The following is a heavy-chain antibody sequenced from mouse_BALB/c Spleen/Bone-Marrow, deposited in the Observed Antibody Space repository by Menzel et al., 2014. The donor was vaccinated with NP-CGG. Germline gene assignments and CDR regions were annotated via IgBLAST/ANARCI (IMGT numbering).Heavy chain of an antibody. CDR2: ISGGGSYT. V-gene: IGHV5-9-2*01. CDR3: ARHAYYDQTEVSFVY. CDR1: GFSFDSYG. J-gene: IGHJ3*01. D-gene: IGHD2-4*01. Sequence: EVKVVDSGGGLAKSGGSLKLSCAASGFSFDSYGMSWVRQTPEKRLEWVATISGGGSYTFYPDSVKGRFTISRDNAKNNLYLQLSSLRSEDTALYYCARHAYYDQTEVSFVYWGQGTLVTVSA.